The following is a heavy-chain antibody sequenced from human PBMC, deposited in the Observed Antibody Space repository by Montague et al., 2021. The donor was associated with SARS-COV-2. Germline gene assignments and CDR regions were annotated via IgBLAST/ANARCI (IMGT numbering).Heavy chain of an antibody. Sequence: SETLSLTCSVSSGSIISSGCYWGWIRQPPGKELEWIGNIYYSGTTYYNPSLQSRGTISVDTSKNHLSLRLSSVTAADTAVYFCARGMTRGVTTPFDYWGQGSQVTVSS. J-gene: IGHJ4*02. CDR3: ARGMTRGVTTPFDY. V-gene: IGHV4-39*02. CDR2: IYYSGTT. D-gene: IGHD3-10*01. CDR1: SGSIISSGCY.